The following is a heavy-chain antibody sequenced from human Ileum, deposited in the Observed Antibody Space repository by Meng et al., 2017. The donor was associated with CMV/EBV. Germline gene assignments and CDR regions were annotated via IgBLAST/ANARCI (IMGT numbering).Heavy chain of an antibody. J-gene: IGHJ3*01. V-gene: IGHV1-18*01. CDR2: INIYSDNT. Sequence: ASLKVSCKASGYTFSRYCINWVRQAPGQGPEWMVWINIYSDNTNYAQTFQGRVTMTTERSTSTAYMELRSLRPDDTAIYYCARENLGGSNDAFHVWGQGTMVTVSS. CDR3: ARENLGGSNDAFHV. CDR1: GYTFSRYC. D-gene: IGHD4-11*01.